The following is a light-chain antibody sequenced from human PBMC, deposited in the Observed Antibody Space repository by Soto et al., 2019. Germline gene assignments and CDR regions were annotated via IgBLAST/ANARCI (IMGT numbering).Light chain of an antibody. CDR2: DAS. CDR3: QQRNNWPPTWT. CDR1: HSIATF. Sequence: EFVLTQSPATLSLSPGERATLSCRASHSIATFLAWYQQKPGQAPRLLIHDASSRAAGIPARFSGSGSWTDCTLTISSLEAEDFATYYCQQRNNWPPTWTFGQGTKVEI. V-gene: IGKV3-11*01. J-gene: IGKJ1*01.